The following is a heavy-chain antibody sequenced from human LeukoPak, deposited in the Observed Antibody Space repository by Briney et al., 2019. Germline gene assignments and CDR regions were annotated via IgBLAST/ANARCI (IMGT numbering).Heavy chain of an antibody. J-gene: IGHJ6*03. V-gene: IGHV3-20*04. CDR2: INWNGGST. D-gene: IGHD6-19*01. Sequence: GGSLRLSSAAPGFTFDDYGMSWVRQAPGKGLEWVSGINWNGGSTGYADSVKGRFTISRDNAKNSLYLQMNSLRAEDTALYYCAREGLGGRYSSGWSYYYYYYMDVWGKGTTVTVSS. CDR3: AREGLGGRYSSGWSYYYYYYMDV. CDR1: GFTFDDYG.